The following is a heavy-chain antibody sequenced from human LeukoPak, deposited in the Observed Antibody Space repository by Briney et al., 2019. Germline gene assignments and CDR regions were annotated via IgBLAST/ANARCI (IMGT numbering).Heavy chain of an antibody. CDR2: IKSKTDGGTT. D-gene: IGHD1-26*01. Sequence: GGSLRLSCAASGFSFQSYGMLWLRQAPGKGLEWVGRIKSKTDGGTTDYAAPVKGRFTISRDDSKNTLYLQMNSLKTEDTAVYYCTTESGSYTPFWVDYWGQGTLVTVSS. V-gene: IGHV3-15*01. CDR1: GFSFQSYG. J-gene: IGHJ4*02. CDR3: TTESGSYTPFWVDY.